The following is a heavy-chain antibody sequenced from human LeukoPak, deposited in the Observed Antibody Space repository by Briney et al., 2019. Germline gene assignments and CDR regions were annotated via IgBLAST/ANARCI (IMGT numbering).Heavy chain of an antibody. Sequence: GGSLRLSCAASGFTFSNAWMSWVRQVRGKGLEWVGRIKSKTDGGTTDYAAPVKGRFTISRDDSKNTLYLQMNSLKTEDTAVYYCTTRIPGYSSSWLLDYWGQGTLVTVSS. CDR2: IKSKTDGGTT. V-gene: IGHV3-15*01. J-gene: IGHJ4*02. CDR1: GFTFSNAW. CDR3: TTRIPGYSSSWLLDY. D-gene: IGHD6-13*01.